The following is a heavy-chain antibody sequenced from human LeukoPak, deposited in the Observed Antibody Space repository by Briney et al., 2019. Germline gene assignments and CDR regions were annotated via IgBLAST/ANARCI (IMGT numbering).Heavy chain of an antibody. J-gene: IGHJ4*02. D-gene: IGHD6-13*01. CDR2: IYYSGGT. CDR3: ASVGLPGSSSWHFDY. CDR1: GATIQGYS. Sequence: PSETLSLTCSVFGATIQGYSWNWIRQSPGKGLEWLGYIYYSGGTNYNPSVKSRITISVDTSTKQFSLTLTSVTAADTAVYYCASVGLPGSSSWHFDYWGQGALVTVSS. V-gene: IGHV4-59*01.